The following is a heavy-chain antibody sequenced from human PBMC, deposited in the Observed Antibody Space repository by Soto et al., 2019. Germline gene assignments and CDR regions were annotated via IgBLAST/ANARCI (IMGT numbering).Heavy chain of an antibody. Sequence: SETLSLTCAVSGGSISSSNWWSWVRQPPGKGLEWIGEIYHSGSTNYNPSLKSRVTISVDKSKNQFSLKLSSVTAADTAVYYCAKYTYYYDSSGYYRGRFDYWGQGTLVTVSS. CDR3: AKYTYYYDSSGYYRGRFDY. V-gene: IGHV4-4*02. CDR2: IYHSGST. CDR1: GGSISSSNW. J-gene: IGHJ4*02. D-gene: IGHD3-22*01.